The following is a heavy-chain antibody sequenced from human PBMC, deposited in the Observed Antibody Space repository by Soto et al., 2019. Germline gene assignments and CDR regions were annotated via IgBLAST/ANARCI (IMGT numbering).Heavy chain of an antibody. CDR2: INHSGST. CDR3: ARDGNYYDFWSGYYFRGFDY. CDR1: GGSFSGYY. J-gene: IGHJ4*02. D-gene: IGHD3-3*01. Sequence: LSLTCAVYGGSFSGYYWSWIRQPPGKGLEWIGEINHSGSTNYNPSLKSRVTISVDTSKNQFSLKLSSVTAADTAVYYCARDGNYYDFWSGYYFRGFDYWGQGTLVTVSS. V-gene: IGHV4-34*01.